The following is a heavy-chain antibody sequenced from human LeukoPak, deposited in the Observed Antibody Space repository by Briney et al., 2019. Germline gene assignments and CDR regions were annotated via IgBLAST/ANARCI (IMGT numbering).Heavy chain of an antibody. V-gene: IGHV3-74*01. D-gene: IGHD1-26*01. CDR3: ARDFLRGTYSYEY. CDR2: INSDGRST. Sequence: GGSLSLSCAASGFSLSGYWMHWVRHAPGKALVWVARINSDGRSTSYADSVKGRFTISRDNAKNTVYLQMNSLRPEDTAVYYCARDFLRGTYSYEYWGQGTLVTVSS. J-gene: IGHJ4*02. CDR1: GFSLSGYW.